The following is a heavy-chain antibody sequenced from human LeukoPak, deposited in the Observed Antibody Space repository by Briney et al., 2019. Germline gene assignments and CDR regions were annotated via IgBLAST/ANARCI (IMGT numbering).Heavy chain of an antibody. CDR3: ARDGHYDYVWGVI. J-gene: IGHJ6*04. CDR2: FGPEDGET. D-gene: IGHD3-16*01. V-gene: IGHV1-24*01. CDR1: GYTLTELS. Sequence: ASVKVSCKVSGYTLTELSMHWGRQAPGKGLEWVGGFGPEDGETIYAQKFQGRVTMTQDTSTDTAYMELSSLRSEDTAVYYCARDGHYDYVWGVIWGKGTTVPISS.